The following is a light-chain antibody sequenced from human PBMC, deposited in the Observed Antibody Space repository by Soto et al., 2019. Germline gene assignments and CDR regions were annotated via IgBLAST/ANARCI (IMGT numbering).Light chain of an antibody. V-gene: IGKV3-20*01. J-gene: IGKJ5*01. CDR1: QTVGSY. CDR2: DTS. CDR3: QQYGSSPTT. Sequence: EIVLTQSPATLSLSPGERATLSCRASQTVGSYLAWFRQTPGQAPRLLIYDTSIRATGIPDRFSGSGSGTDFTLTISRLEPEDFAVYSCQQYGSSPTTFGQGTRLEIK.